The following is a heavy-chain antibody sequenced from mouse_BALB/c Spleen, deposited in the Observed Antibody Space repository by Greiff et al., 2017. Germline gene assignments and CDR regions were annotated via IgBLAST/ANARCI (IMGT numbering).Heavy chain of an antibody. CDR1: GFTFSSFG. CDR3: ARGGITTVVVDY. J-gene: IGHJ2*01. CDR2: ISSGSSTI. V-gene: IGHV5-17*02. D-gene: IGHD1-1*01. Sequence: EVMLVESGGGLVQPGGSRKLSCAASGFTFSSFGMHWVRQAPEKGLEWVAYISSGSSTIYYADTVKGRFTISRDNPKNTLFLQMTSLRSEDTAMYYCARGGITTVVVDYWGQGTTLTVSS.